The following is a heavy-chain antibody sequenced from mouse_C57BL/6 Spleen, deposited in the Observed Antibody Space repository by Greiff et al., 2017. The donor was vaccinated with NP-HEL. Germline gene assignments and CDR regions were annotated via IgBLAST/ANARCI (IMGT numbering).Heavy chain of an antibody. CDR2: IDPSDSDT. Sequence: VQLQQPGAELVGPGSSVKLSCKASGYTFTSYWMHWVKQRPIQGLEWIGNIDPSDSDTHYNQKFKDKATLTVDKSSSTAYMQLSSLTSEDSAVYYCARLDYGAMDYWGQGTSVTVSS. D-gene: IGHD1-1*02. J-gene: IGHJ4*01. CDR1: GYTFTSYW. V-gene: IGHV1-52*01. CDR3: ARLDYGAMDY.